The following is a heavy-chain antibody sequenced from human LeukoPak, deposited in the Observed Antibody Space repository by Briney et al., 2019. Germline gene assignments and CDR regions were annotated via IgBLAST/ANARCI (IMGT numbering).Heavy chain of an antibody. CDR1: GFTFDDYA. J-gene: IGHJ4*02. D-gene: IGHD1-26*01. CDR3: AKDRRELRSYFDY. Sequence: GGSLRLSCAASGFTFDDYAMHWVRQAPGKGLEWGSGISWNSGSIGYADSVKGRFTISRDNAKNSLYLQMNSLRAEDTALYYCAKDRRELRSYFDYWGQGTLVTVSS. CDR2: ISWNSGSI. V-gene: IGHV3-9*01.